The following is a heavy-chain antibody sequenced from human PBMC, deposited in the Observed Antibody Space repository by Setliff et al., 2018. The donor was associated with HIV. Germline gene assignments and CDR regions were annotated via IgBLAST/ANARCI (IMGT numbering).Heavy chain of an antibody. Sequence: GASVKVSCKASGHTFTNVDIHWLRRATGQGLEWMGWMNPNTGVSGYALKFQARVTMTRDTSISTAYMELSSLRSDDTAVYYCGAGGYQNAFDIWGQGTMVTVSS. V-gene: IGHV1-8*01. J-gene: IGHJ3*02. CDR2: MNPNTGVS. CDR1: GHTFTNVD. D-gene: IGHD3-22*01. CDR3: GAGGYQNAFDI.